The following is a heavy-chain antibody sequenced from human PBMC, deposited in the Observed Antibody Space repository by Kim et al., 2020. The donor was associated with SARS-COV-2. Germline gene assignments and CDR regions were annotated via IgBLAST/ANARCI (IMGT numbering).Heavy chain of an antibody. CDR3: AKGLELAISFFDY. CDR2: ISYDGSNK. J-gene: IGHJ4*02. V-gene: IGHV3-30*18. Sequence: GGSLRLSCAASGFTFSSYGMHWVRQAPGKGLEWVAVISYDGSNKYYADSVKGRFTISRDNSKNTMYLQMNSLRAEDTAVYYCAKGLELAISFFDYWGQGTLVTVSS. D-gene: IGHD1-26*01. CDR1: GFTFSSYG.